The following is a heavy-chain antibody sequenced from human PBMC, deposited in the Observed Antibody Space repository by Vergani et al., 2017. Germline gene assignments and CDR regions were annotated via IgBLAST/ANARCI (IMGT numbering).Heavy chain of an antibody. V-gene: IGHV3-23*01. CDR2: ISGSGGST. CDR1: GFTFSSYA. D-gene: IGHD3-22*01. Sequence: EVQLLESGGGLVQPGGSLRLSCAASGFTFSSYAMSWVRQAPGKGLEWVSAISGSGGSTYYADSVKGRFTISRDNSKNTLYLQMNSLRAEDTAVYYCARDLYYYDSSGYWFFDYWGQGTLVTVSS. CDR3: ARDLYYYDSSGYWFFDY. J-gene: IGHJ4*02.